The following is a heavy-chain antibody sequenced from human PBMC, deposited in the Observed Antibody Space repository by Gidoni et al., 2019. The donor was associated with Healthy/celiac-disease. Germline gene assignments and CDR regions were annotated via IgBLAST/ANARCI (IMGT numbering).Heavy chain of an antibody. V-gene: IGHV3-30-3*01. CDR3: SSGSYSAFDI. Sequence: QVQLVESGGGVVQPGRSLRRSCAASGFTFSSYAMHWVRQAPGKGLEWVAVISYDGSNKYYADSVKGRFTISRDNSKNTLYLQMNSLRAEDTAVYYCSSGSYSAFDIWGQGTMVTVSS. CDR2: ISYDGSNK. CDR1: GFTFSSYA. J-gene: IGHJ3*02. D-gene: IGHD1-26*01.